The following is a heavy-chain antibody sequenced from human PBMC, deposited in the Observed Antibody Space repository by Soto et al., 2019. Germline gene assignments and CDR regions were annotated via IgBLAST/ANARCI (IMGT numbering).Heavy chain of an antibody. CDR2: IYWDDDK. CDR3: AHSRCGGDCLQSYSSHYYYGMDV. D-gene: IGHD2-21*02. Sequence: QITLKESGPSLVKPTQTLTLTCTFSGFSLSTGGVGVGWIRQPPGKALEGLALIYWDDDKRYSPSLRSRLTVTKDTSKNQLVLTMTNMDPVDPATYYCAHSRCGGDCLQSYSSHYYYGMDVWGQGTTVTVSS. CDR1: GFSLSTGGVG. J-gene: IGHJ6*02. V-gene: IGHV2-5*02.